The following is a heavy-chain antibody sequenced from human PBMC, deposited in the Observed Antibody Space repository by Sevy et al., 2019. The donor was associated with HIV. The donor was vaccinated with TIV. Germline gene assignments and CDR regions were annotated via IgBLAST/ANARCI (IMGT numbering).Heavy chain of an antibody. CDR1: GFTFSDYY. CDR2: ISASAGST. V-gene: IGHV3-23*01. D-gene: IGHD3-10*01. CDR3: AKDPVSGTYYTGDFDY. J-gene: IGHJ4*02. Sequence: GGSLRLSCAASGFTFSDYYMSWIRQAPGKGLEWVSVISASAGSTYYSDSVKGRFTISRDNSKNTLYLQMNSLRAEDTAVYYCAKDPVSGTYYTGDFDYWGQGTLVTVSS.